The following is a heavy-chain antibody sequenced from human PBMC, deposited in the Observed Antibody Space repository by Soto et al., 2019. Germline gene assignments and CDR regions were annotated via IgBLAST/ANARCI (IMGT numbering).Heavy chain of an antibody. Sequence: EVQLLESGGGLVQPGGSLRLSCAASGFTFSSYAMSWVRQAPGKGLEWVSAISGSAGSIYYADSVKGRFTISRDNSKNTLYLQMSSLRADDTAVYYCASNMVFGEYGMDVWGQGTTVTVSS. CDR2: ISGSAGSI. D-gene: IGHD3-10*02. CDR1: GFTFSSYA. V-gene: IGHV3-23*01. CDR3: ASNMVFGEYGMDV. J-gene: IGHJ6*02.